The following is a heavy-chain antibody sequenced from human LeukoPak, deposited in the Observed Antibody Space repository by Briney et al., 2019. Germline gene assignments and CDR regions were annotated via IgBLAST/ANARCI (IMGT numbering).Heavy chain of an antibody. CDR1: GFIFSSYA. J-gene: IGHJ4*02. V-gene: IGHV3-23*01. CDR3: AKLTGYYDNSGFNY. Sequence: PGGSLRLSCAASGFIFSSYAMSWVRQAPGKGLEWVSVVSGSGGTTYFAASVKGRFTLSRDNSKNTLYLQMNSLRAEDTAVYFCAKLTGYYDNSGFNYWGQGTLVTVSS. CDR2: VSGSGGTT. D-gene: IGHD3-22*01.